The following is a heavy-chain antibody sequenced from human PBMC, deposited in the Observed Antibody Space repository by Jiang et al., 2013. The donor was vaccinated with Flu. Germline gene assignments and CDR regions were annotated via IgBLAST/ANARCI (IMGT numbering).Heavy chain of an antibody. CDR3: VKDFWLRDLSFGPFDY. CDR1: GFIFSSYA. J-gene: IGHJ4*02. Sequence: PGGSLRLSCSASGFIFSSYAMHWVRQAPGKGLEYVSSITSDGGRTYYTDSVKGRFTNSRDNSKHTLYLQMSSLRAEDTAMYYCVKDFWLRDLSFGPFDYWGQGTLVTVSS. CDR2: ITSDGGRT. V-gene: IGHV3-64D*08. D-gene: IGHD3/OR15-3a*01.